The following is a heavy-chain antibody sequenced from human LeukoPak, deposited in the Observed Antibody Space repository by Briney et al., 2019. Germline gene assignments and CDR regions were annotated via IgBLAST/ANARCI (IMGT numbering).Heavy chain of an antibody. D-gene: IGHD1-26*01. V-gene: IGHV3-11*06. CDR1: RFTFSDSY. CDR2: ICSGSSYI. Sequence: GSLRLSRAASRFTFSDSYMSTIRQTLEKRLWWVSPICSGSSYIYDADSVKGRFTISRDNAKKSLFLQMNSLRAEETAVYYCARDLGAVGATDAFDIWGQGTMVTVSS. J-gene: IGHJ3*02. CDR3: ARDLGAVGATDAFDI.